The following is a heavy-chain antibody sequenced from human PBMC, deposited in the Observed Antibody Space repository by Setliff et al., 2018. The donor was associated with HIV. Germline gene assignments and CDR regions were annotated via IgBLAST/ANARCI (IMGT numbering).Heavy chain of an antibody. Sequence: PSQTLSLTCAISGDSVSNNNAAWNWIRQSPSRGLEWLGRTHYRSKWYHDYAASLKGRMNISSDTSKTQFYLKLRSVTASDTAVYYCARYTSKVDWFDPWGQGTLVTVSS. V-gene: IGHV6-1*01. CDR2: THYRSKWYH. J-gene: IGHJ5*02. CDR1: GDSVSNNNAA. D-gene: IGHD2-2*02. CDR3: ARYTSKVDWFDP.